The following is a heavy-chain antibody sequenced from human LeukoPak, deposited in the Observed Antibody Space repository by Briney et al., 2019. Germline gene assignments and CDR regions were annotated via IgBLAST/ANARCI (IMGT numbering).Heavy chain of an antibody. D-gene: IGHD2-2*02. CDR3: ASIRYYYYGMDV. J-gene: IGHJ6*02. CDR1: GFTVSSNY. Sequence: GGSLRLSCAASGFTVSSNYMSWVRQAPGKGLEWVSVIYSGGSTYYAVSVKGRFTISRDNSKNTLYLQMNSLRAEDTAVYYCASIRYYYYGMDVWGQGTTVTVSS. V-gene: IGHV3-53*01. CDR2: IYSGGST.